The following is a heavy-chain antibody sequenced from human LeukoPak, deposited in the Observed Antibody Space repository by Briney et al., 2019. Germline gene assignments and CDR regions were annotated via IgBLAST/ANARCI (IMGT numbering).Heavy chain of an antibody. J-gene: IGHJ4*02. CDR1: GYSISSGYY. Sequence: SETLSLTCTVSGYSISSGYYWGWIRQPPGKGLEWIGGIYHSGSTYYNPSLKSRVTISVDTSKNQFSLKLSSVTAADTAVYYCAREGTGTFDYWGQGTLVTVSS. CDR3: AREGTGTFDY. V-gene: IGHV4-38-2*02. D-gene: IGHD1-14*01. CDR2: IYHSGST.